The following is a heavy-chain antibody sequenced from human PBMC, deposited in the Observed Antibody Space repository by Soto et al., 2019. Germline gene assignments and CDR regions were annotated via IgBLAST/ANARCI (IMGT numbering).Heavy chain of an antibody. D-gene: IGHD6-6*01. CDR1: GFTFGDYA. CDR3: TKRGIAARHLFDY. V-gene: IGHV3-49*03. J-gene: IGHJ4*02. Sequence: GGSLRLSCTASGFTFGDYAMSWFRQAPGKGLEWVGFIRSKAYGGTTEYAASVKGRFTISRDDSKSIAYLQMNSLKTEDTAVYFCTKRGIAARHLFDYWGQGTLVTVSS. CDR2: IRSKAYGGTT.